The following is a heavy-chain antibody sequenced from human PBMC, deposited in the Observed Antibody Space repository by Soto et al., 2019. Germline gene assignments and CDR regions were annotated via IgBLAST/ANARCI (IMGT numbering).Heavy chain of an antibody. CDR1: GYTFTSYG. CDR2: ISAYNGNT. Sequence: GASVKVSCKASGYTFTSYGISWVRQAPGQGLEWIGWISAYNGNTNYAQKFQERVTITTDISTSTAYMELSSLRSEDTAVYYCAAGLDYWGQGTLVTVSS. CDR3: AAGLDY. J-gene: IGHJ4*02. V-gene: IGHV1-18*01.